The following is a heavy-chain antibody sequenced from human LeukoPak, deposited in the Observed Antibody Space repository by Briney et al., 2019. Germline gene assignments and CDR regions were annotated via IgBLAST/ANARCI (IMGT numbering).Heavy chain of an antibody. J-gene: IGHJ3*02. V-gene: IGHV3-21*04. CDR3: AKATSGWLQAFDI. CDR2: ISSSSSYI. D-gene: IGHD6-19*01. CDR1: GFTFSSYA. Sequence: GGSLRLSCAASGFTFSSYAMNWVRQAPGKGLEWVSSISSSSSYIYYADSVKGRFTISRDNAKNTLYLQMNSLRAEDTAVYYCAKATSGWLQAFDIWGQGTMVTVSS.